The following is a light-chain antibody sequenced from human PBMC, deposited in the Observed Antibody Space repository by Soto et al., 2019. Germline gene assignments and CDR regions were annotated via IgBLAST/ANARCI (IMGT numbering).Light chain of an antibody. V-gene: IGLV2-11*01. CDR3: CSYAGSYTQEV. CDR2: DVS. J-gene: IGLJ2*01. CDR1: SSDVGGYNY. Sequence: QSALTQPRSVSGSPGQSVTISCTGTSSDVGGYNYVSWYQQHPGKAPKLMIYDVSKRPSGVPDRFSGSKSSNTASLTISGLQAEDEADYYCCSYAGSYTQEVFGGGTKVTVL.